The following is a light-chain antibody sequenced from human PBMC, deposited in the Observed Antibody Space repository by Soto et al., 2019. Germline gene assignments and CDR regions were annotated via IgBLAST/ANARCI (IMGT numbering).Light chain of an antibody. V-gene: IGKV3-11*01. CDR2: DAD. J-gene: IGKJ5*01. Sequence: VLTQSPVTLSLSPGESATISCRASQSFRGLLAWYQQKAGQAPRLLIYDADNRATGITPRFSGRGSETNFAITISTLEHEHSAVSYCHQRPMWPITFGQATRLESK. CDR3: HQRPMWPIT. CDR1: QSFRGL.